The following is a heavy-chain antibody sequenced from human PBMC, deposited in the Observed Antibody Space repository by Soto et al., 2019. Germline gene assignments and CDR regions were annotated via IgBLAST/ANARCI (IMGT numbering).Heavy chain of an antibody. D-gene: IGHD6-19*01. J-gene: IGHJ4*02. Sequence: ASVKVSCKASGYTFTGYYMHWVRQAPGQGLEWMGWINPNSGGTNYAQKFQGWVTMTRDTSISTAYMELSRLRSDDTAVYYCAGAGIAVAGIDYWGQGTLVTVSS. CDR3: AGAGIAVAGIDY. V-gene: IGHV1-2*04. CDR1: GYTFTGYY. CDR2: INPNSGGT.